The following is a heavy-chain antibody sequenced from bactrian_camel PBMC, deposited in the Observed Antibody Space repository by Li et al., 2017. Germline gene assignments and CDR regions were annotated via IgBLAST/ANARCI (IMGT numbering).Heavy chain of an antibody. CDR1: GYIASRSC. CDR3: AVLSQFNHCRGVLVGIWQQYES. V-gene: IGHV3S57*01. D-gene: IGHD5*01. CDR2: IDSDGK. Sequence: HVQLVESGGGSVQAGGSLRLSCAASGYIASRSCLGWFRQAPGKDREGVAHIDSDGKWYAESLKGRSTISTDDANNTLDLQIDSLQPEDTAMYYCAVLSQFNHCRGVLVGIWQQYESWGQGTQVTVS. J-gene: IGHJ4*01.